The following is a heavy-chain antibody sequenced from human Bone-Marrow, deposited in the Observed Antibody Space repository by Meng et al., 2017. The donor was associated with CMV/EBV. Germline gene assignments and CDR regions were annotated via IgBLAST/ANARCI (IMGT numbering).Heavy chain of an antibody. CDR2: FDPEDGET. D-gene: IGHD2-15*01. J-gene: IGHJ4*02. Sequence: AQLVQSGAEVKKPGASVKVACKVSGYTLTELSMHWVRQAPGKGLEWMGGFDPEDGETIYAQKFQGRVTITEDTSTDTAYMELSSLRSEDTAVYYCATDLRNDYSPPFDYWGQGTLVTVSS. CDR3: ATDLRNDYSPPFDY. CDR1: GYTLTELS. V-gene: IGHV1-24*01.